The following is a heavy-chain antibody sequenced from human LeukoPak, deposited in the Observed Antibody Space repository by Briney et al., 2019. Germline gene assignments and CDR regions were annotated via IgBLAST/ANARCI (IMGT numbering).Heavy chain of an antibody. CDR1: GGSISSYY. J-gene: IGHJ4*02. D-gene: IGHD3-10*01. CDR2: IYYSGST. CDR3: ARVVSLGGSGSYLFDY. V-gene: IGHV4-59*01. Sequence: SETLSLTCTVSGGSISSYYWSWIRQPPGKGLEWIGYIYYSGSTNYNPSLKSRVTISVDTSKNQFSLKLSSVTAADTAVYYCARVVSLGGSGSYLFDYWGQGTLVTVPS.